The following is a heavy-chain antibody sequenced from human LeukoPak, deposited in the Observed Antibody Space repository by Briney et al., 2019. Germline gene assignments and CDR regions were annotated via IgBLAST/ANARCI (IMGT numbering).Heavy chain of an antibody. CDR2: TYYRSKWSH. CDR1: GDSVSTNSAA. CDR3: ARGNRDFDS. V-gene: IGHV6-1*01. J-gene: IGHJ5*01. D-gene: IGHD2-21*02. Sequence: SQTLSVTCAISGDSVSTNSAAWNWIRQSPSRGLEWLGRTYYRSKWSHDYAPSVQSRITINPDTSKNQFSLHLNSVTPEDTAVYYCARGNRDFDSWGQGTLVTVS.